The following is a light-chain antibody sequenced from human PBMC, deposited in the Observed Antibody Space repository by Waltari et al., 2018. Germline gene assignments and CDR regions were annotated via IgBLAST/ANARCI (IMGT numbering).Light chain of an antibody. V-gene: IGKV1-5*01. CDR2: DVS. CDR3: QHYSHSSPWT. CDR1: QSVSDW. J-gene: IGKJ1*01. Sequence: DIQMTQSPSTLSASVGDRVTITCRASQSVSDWLAWYPQKTGKAPELLIFDVSTLKSGVPSRFSGRGSGTEFILTISSLQPDDFATYYCQHYSHSSPWTFGQGTKVEIK.